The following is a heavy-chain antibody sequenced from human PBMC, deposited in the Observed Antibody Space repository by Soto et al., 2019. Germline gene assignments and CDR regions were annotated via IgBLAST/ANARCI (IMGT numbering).Heavy chain of an antibody. Sequence: TSETLSLTCAVSGGSISSGGYSWSWIRQPPGKGLEWIGYIYHSGSTYYNPSLKSRVTISVDRSKNQFSLKLSSVTAADTAVYYCASIYDSSGYYYGNNWFDPWGQGTLVTVSS. V-gene: IGHV4-30-2*01. CDR3: ASIYDSSGYYYGNNWFDP. CDR1: GGSISSGGYS. CDR2: IYHSGST. J-gene: IGHJ5*02. D-gene: IGHD3-22*01.